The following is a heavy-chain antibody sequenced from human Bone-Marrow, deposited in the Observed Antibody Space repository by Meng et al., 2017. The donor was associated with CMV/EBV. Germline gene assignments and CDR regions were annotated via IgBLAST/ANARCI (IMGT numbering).Heavy chain of an antibody. CDR2: INPSGGST. D-gene: IGHD3-3*01. Sequence: ASVKVSCKASGYTFTSYYMHWVRQAPGQGLEWMGIINPSGGSTSYAQKFQGRVTMTRDTSTSTVYMELSSLRSEDTAVYYCARAYDFWSGRRVIFADWGQGQRVTCSS. CDR3: ARAYDFWSGRRVIFAD. J-gene: IGHJ4*02. V-gene: IGHV1-46*01. CDR1: GYTFTSYY.